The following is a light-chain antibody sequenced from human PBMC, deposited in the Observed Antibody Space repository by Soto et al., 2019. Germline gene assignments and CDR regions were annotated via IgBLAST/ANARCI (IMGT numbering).Light chain of an antibody. CDR1: QSVSSY. CDR2: DAS. Sequence: EIVLTQSPATLSFSPEERATLSCRASQSVSSYLAWYQQKPGQAPRLLIYDASNRATGIPARFSGSGSGTEFTLTISSLQSEDFAVYYCQQYNDWPLTFGGGTKVDIK. CDR3: QQYNDWPLT. J-gene: IGKJ4*01. V-gene: IGKV3-11*01.